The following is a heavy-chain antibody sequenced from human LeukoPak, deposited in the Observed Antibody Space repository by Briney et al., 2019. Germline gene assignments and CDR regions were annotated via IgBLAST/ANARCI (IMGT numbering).Heavy chain of an antibody. CDR1: GHTFTSYG. CDR2: ISAYNGST. CDR3: ARDGSATYDFWSGSYPEWADYYYFYMDV. D-gene: IGHD3-3*01. Sequence: ASVKVSCKASGHTFTSYGISWVRQAPGQGLEWMGWISAYNGSTNYAQKFQGRVTMTTDTSTSTAYMELRSLRSDDTAVYYCARDGSATYDFWSGSYPEWADYYYFYMDVWGKGTTVTVSS. J-gene: IGHJ6*03. V-gene: IGHV1-18*01.